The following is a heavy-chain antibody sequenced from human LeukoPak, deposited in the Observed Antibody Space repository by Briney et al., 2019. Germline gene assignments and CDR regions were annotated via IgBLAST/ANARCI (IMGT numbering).Heavy chain of an antibody. V-gene: IGHV2-5*01. CDR2: IYWNDDK. Sequence: ESGPTLVKPTQTLTLTCTFSGFSLSTSGVGVGWIRQPPGKALEWLALIYWNDDKRYSPSLKSRLTITKDTSKYQVVLTMTNMDPVDTATYYCAHITPSNSGWYWTTTFDYWGQGTLVTVSS. CDR1: GFSLSTSGVG. D-gene: IGHD6-19*01. J-gene: IGHJ4*02. CDR3: AHITPSNSGWYWTTTFDY.